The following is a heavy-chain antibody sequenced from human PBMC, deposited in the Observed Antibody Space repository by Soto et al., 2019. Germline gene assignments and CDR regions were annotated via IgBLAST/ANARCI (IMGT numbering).Heavy chain of an antibody. Sequence: SETLSLTCTVSGGSISSYYGSWIRQPPGKGLEWIGYIYYSGSTNYNPSLKSRVTISVDTSKNQFSLKLSSVTAADTAVYYCARGRGDYWEVGTFDIWGQGTMVTVSS. CDR1: GGSISSYY. CDR3: ARGRGDYWEVGTFDI. CDR2: IYYSGST. D-gene: IGHD4-17*01. V-gene: IGHV4-59*01. J-gene: IGHJ3*02.